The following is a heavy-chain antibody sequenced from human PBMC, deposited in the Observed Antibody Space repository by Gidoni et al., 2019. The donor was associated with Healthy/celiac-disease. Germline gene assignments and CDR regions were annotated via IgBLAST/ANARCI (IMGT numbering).Heavy chain of an antibody. CDR3: AREVDTAMVTRGTNWFDP. J-gene: IGHJ5*02. Sequence: QVQLVQSGAEVKKPGASVKVSCKASGYTFTGYYMHWVRQAPGQGLEWMGWINPNSGGTNYAQKFQGWVTMTRDTSISTAYMELSRLISDDTAVYYCAREVDTAMVTRGTNWFDPWGQGTLVTVSS. CDR2: INPNSGGT. V-gene: IGHV1-2*04. D-gene: IGHD5-18*01. CDR1: GYTFTGYY.